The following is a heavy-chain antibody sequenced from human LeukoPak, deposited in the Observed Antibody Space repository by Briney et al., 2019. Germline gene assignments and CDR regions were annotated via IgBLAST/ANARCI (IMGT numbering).Heavy chain of an antibody. CDR2: INPNSGGT. D-gene: IGHD3-10*01. J-gene: IGHJ4*02. CDR1: GYTFTGYY. CDR3: AREGAKTAGYYVDY. Sequence: GASVKVSCKASGYTFTGYYMHWVRQAPGQGLEWMGWINPNSGGTNYAQKFQGRVTMTRDTSISTAYMELSRLRSDDTAVYYCAREGAKTAGYYVDYWGQGTLVNVSS. V-gene: IGHV1-2*02.